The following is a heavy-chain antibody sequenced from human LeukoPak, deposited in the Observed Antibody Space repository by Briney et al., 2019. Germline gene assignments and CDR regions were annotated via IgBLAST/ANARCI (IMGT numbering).Heavy chain of an antibody. CDR1: GFTFSSYA. J-gene: IGHJ3*02. D-gene: IGHD3-3*01. V-gene: IGHV3-23*01. Sequence: GGSLRLSCAASGFTFSSYATTWVRQAPGKGLDWVSGISGSGDTIYYTDSVKGRFTISRDNSKNTLYLQMNSLRAEDTAVYYCAKDSVESLPDDFDIWGQGTMVTVSS. CDR3: AKDSVESLPDDFDI. CDR2: ISGSGDTI.